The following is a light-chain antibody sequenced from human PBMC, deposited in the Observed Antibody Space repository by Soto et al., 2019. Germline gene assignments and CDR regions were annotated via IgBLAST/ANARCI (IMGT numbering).Light chain of an antibody. CDR1: QDITNY. V-gene: IGKV1-33*01. CDR3: QQLESYPIT. Sequence: DIQMTQSPSSLSGSVGDRFAITCQASQDITNYLNWYQQKPGKAPKLLIYDASNLETGVPSRFTGGGSGTDFTLTISSLQPEDIATYYCQQLESYPITFGQGTRLEIK. CDR2: DAS. J-gene: IGKJ5*01.